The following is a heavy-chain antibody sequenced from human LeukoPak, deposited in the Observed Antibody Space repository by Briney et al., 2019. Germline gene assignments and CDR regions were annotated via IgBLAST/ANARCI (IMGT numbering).Heavy chain of an antibody. CDR3: AKDMYDYGNYVGWFDS. Sequence: PGGSLRLSCAASGFTFSSFAMSWVRQAPGKGLEWVSAISGSGGSTYYADSVKGRFTISRDQSKTTLFLQMNSLRAEDTAVYYCAKDMYDYGNYVGWFDSWGQGTLVTVSS. D-gene: IGHD4-11*01. J-gene: IGHJ5*01. CDR2: ISGSGGST. CDR1: GFTFSSFA. V-gene: IGHV3-23*01.